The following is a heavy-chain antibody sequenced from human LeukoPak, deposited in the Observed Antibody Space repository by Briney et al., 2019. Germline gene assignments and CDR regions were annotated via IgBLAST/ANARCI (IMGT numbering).Heavy chain of an antibody. J-gene: IGHJ3*02. CDR2: INHSGST. CDR3: ARILTTVTSDAFDI. Sequence: SETLSLTCAVYGGSFSGYYWSWVRQPPGKGLEWIGEINHSGSTNYNPSLKSRVTISVATSKNQFSLKLSSVTAADTAVYYCARILTTVTSDAFDIWGQGTMVTVSS. D-gene: IGHD4-17*01. V-gene: IGHV4-34*01. CDR1: GGSFSGYY.